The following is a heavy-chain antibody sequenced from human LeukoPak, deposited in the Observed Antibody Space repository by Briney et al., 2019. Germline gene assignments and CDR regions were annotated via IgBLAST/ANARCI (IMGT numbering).Heavy chain of an antibody. V-gene: IGHV3-30*18. D-gene: IGHD2-8*02. CDR1: GFTFSTQG. CDR3: AKACTGGTTCLYVDY. Sequence: PGRSLRLSCVASGFTFSTQGMHWVRQAPGKGLEWVALISNDGSNAYYGDSVKGRFTISRDNSKNTVYLQMDGLRSDDTAVYFCAKACTGGTTCLYVDYWGRGTLVSVSS. J-gene: IGHJ4*02. CDR2: ISNDGSNA.